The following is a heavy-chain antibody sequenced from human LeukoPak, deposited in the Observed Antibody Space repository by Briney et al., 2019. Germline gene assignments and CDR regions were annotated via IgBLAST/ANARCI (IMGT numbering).Heavy chain of an antibody. D-gene: IGHD6-19*01. CDR1: GYTFTGYY. V-gene: IGHV1-2*02. J-gene: IGHJ3*02. Sequence: ASVKVSCKASGYTFTGYYMHWVRQAPGQGLEWMGWINPNSGGTNYAQKFQGRVTMTRDTSISTAYMELSRLRSDDTAVYYCARDAVGSGNAFDIWGQGTMVTASS. CDR3: ARDAVGSGNAFDI. CDR2: INPNSGGT.